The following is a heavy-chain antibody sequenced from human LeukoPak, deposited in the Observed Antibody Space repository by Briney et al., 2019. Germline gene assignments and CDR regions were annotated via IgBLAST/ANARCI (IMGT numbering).Heavy chain of an antibody. V-gene: IGHV5-10-1*01. CDR3: ARRLEGLATFDF. CDR1: GYSFTSYW. CDR2: IDPSDSYT. J-gene: IGHJ4*02. Sequence: HGESLRISCKGSGYSFTSYWISWVRQMPGKGLEWMGTIDPSDSYTNYSPSFQGHVTISADKSISTAYLQWSSLKASDTAIYYCARRLEGLATFDFWGQGTLVTVSS. D-gene: IGHD5-12*01.